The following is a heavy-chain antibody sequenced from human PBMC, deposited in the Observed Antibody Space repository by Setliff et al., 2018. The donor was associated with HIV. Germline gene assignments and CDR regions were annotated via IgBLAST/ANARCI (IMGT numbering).Heavy chain of an antibody. CDR2: VYYSWST. Sequence: PSETLSLTCIVSGGSISSSSYYWGWIRQPPGKGLEWIGTVYYSWSTYYNPSLKSRVTISVDTSENQFSLKLSSVTAADTAVYYCARDGYSSSWYVISGSFDYWGQGILVTVSS. CDR3: ARDGYSSSWYVISGSFDY. J-gene: IGHJ4*02. V-gene: IGHV4-39*07. CDR1: GGSISSSSYY. D-gene: IGHD6-13*01.